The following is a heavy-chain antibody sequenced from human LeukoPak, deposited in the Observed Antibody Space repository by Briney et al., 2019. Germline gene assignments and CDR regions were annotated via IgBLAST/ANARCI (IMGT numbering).Heavy chain of an antibody. D-gene: IGHD2-2*02. Sequence: GGSLRLSCAASGFTFSSYEMNWVRQAPGKGLEWVSYISRSGSTIYYADSVKGRFTISRDNAKNALYLQMNSLRAEDTAVYYCARDAPPGYCSSTSCYTGAFDIWGQGTMVTVSS. CDR1: GFTFSSYE. CDR2: ISRSGSTI. V-gene: IGHV3-48*03. J-gene: IGHJ3*02. CDR3: ARDAPPGYCSSTSCYTGAFDI.